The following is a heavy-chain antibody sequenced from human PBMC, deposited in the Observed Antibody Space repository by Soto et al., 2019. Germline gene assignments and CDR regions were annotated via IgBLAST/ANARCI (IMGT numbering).Heavy chain of an antibody. D-gene: IGHD1-26*01. CDR3: SGGVGDAF. V-gene: IGHV3-7*04. CDR1: GFTFSSYG. CDR2: INQDGSEK. Sequence: PGGSLRLSCAASGFTFSSYGMHWVRQAPGKGLEWVAHINQDGSEKYYVDSVKGRFTISRDNAKKSLYLQMNSLRPADTAMYYWSGGVGDAFWGQGTLVTVSS. J-gene: IGHJ4*02.